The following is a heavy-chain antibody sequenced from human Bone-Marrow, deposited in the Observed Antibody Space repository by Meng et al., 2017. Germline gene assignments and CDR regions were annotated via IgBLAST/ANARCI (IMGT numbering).Heavy chain of an antibody. CDR2: IYPGDSDT. CDR3: ARHSRRYSSGWLPVDY. CDR1: GYSFTSYW. D-gene: IGHD6-19*01. Sequence: GESLKISCKGSGYSFTSYWIGWARQMPGKGLEWMGIIYPGDSDTRYSPSFQGQVTISADKSISTAYLQWSSLKASDTAMYYCARHSRRYSSGWLPVDYWGQGTLVTVSS. J-gene: IGHJ4*02. V-gene: IGHV5-51*01.